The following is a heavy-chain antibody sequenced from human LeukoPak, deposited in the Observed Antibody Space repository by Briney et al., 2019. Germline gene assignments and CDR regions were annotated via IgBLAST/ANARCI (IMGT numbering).Heavy chain of an antibody. CDR3: AKVGDSSGYYYGDYFDY. CDR2: ISGSGSST. Sequence: GGSLRLSCAASGFTFSSYAMSWVRQAPGKGLEWVSAISGSGSSTYYADSVKGRFTISRDNSKNTLYLQMNSLRAEDTAVYYCAKVGDSSGYYYGDYFDYWGQGTLVTVPS. D-gene: IGHD3-22*01. J-gene: IGHJ4*02. CDR1: GFTFSSYA. V-gene: IGHV3-23*01.